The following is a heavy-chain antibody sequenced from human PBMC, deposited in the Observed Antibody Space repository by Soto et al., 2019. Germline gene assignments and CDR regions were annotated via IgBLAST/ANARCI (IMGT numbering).Heavy chain of an antibody. D-gene: IGHD2-2*01. Sequence: GGSLRLSCAASGFTFDDYAMHWVRQAPGKGLEWVSGISWNSGNIDYADSVKGRFTISRDNAKNSLYLQMNSLRAEDTALYYCAKGYQYIEDAFDIWGQGTMVTVSS. CDR1: GFTFDDYA. CDR2: ISWNSGNI. V-gene: IGHV3-9*01. CDR3: AKGYQYIEDAFDI. J-gene: IGHJ3*02.